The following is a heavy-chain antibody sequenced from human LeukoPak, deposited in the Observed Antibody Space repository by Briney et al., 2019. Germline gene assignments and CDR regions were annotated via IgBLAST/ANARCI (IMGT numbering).Heavy chain of an antibody. CDR1: GGSISSYY. CDR3: ARIQYYYYGMDA. V-gene: IGHV4-59*08. Sequence: SETLSLTCTVSGGSISSYYWSWIRQPPGKGLEWIGYIYYSGSTNYNPSLKSRVTISVDTSKNQFSLKLSSVTAADTAVYYCARIQYYYYGMDAWGQGTTVTVSS. CDR2: IYYSGST. J-gene: IGHJ6*02.